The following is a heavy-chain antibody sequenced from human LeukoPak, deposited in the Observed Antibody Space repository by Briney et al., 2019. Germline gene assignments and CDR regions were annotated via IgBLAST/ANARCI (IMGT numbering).Heavy chain of an antibody. Sequence: GASVKVSCKASGYTFTSYYMHWVRQAPGQGLEWMGIINPSGGSTSSAQKFQGRVTMTRDTSTSTVYMELSSLRSEDTAVYYCARDGMATTHFDYWGQGTLVTVSS. D-gene: IGHD1-1*01. V-gene: IGHV1-46*01. CDR2: INPSGGST. CDR1: GYTFTSYY. J-gene: IGHJ4*02. CDR3: ARDGMATTHFDY.